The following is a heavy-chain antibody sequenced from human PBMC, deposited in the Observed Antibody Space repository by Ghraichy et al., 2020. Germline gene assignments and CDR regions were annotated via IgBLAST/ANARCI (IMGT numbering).Heavy chain of an antibody. CDR2: INAGNGNT. J-gene: IGHJ4*02. V-gene: IGHV1-3*01. CDR3: ARAQDPYYGDYLLDY. D-gene: IGHD4-17*01. Sequence: ASVKVSCKASGYTFTSYAMHWVRQAPGQRLEWMGWINAGNGNTKYSQKFQGRVTITRDTSASTAYMELSSLRSEDTAVYYCARAQDPYYGDYLLDYWGQGRLVTVYS. CDR1: GYTFTSYA.